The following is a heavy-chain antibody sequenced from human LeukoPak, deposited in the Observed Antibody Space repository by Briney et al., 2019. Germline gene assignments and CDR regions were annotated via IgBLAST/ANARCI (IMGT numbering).Heavy chain of an antibody. V-gene: IGHV1-46*01. CDR3: GSGSYYRINYYYMDV. D-gene: IGHD3-10*01. CDR1: GYTFSRFY. Sequence: ASVKVSCKASGYTFSRFYLYWLRQAPGQGLEWMGIINPNGNSPRYAQKFQGRVTITADKSTSTAYMELSSLRSEDTAVYYCGSGSYYRINYYYMDVWGKGTTVTVSS. CDR2: INPNGNSP. J-gene: IGHJ6*03.